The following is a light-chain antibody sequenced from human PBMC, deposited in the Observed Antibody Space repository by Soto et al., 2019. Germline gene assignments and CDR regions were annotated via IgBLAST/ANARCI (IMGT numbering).Light chain of an antibody. CDR2: DAS. Sequence: EIVLTQSPATLSLSPGERATLSCMASQSVSSYLAWYQQKPGQAPRLLIYDASNRATGLPPRFRVSGSGIYLTLTISSLDPEDFSVYYCQQRSNWPLTFGGGSQVEIK. J-gene: IGKJ4*01. V-gene: IGKV3-11*01. CDR3: QQRSNWPLT. CDR1: QSVSSY.